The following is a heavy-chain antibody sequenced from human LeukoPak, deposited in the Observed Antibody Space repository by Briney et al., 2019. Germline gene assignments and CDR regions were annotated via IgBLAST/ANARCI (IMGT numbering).Heavy chain of an antibody. V-gene: IGHV3-30-3*01. J-gene: IGHJ4*02. CDR1: GFTFSSYV. CDR2: ISYDGSNK. CDR3: ATTGGYKMRYYFDY. Sequence: PGGSLRLSCAASGFTFSSYVMHWVRQAPGMGLEWVAVISYDGSNKYYADSVKGRFTISRDNSKNTLYLQMNSLRAEDTAVYSCATTGGYKMRYYFDYWGQGTLVTVSS. D-gene: IGHD5-18*01.